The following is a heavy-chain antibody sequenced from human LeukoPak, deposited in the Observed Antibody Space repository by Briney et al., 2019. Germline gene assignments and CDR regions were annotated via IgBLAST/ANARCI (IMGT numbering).Heavy chain of an antibody. CDR2: INPNSGDT. CDR1: GYTFTDYY. Sequence: ASVKVSCKASGYTFTDYYMHWVRQAPGQGFEWLGWINPNSGDTNYAQKFQGRVTMTRDTYISTAHMEQSRLRSDDTAVYYCARANFLYCSSTTCLFDYWGQGTLVIVSS. V-gene: IGHV1-2*02. D-gene: IGHD2-2*01. CDR3: ARANFLYCSSTTCLFDY. J-gene: IGHJ4*02.